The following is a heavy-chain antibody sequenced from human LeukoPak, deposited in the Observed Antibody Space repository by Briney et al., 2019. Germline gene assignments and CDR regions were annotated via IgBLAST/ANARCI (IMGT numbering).Heavy chain of an antibody. CDR1: GGSISSGSYY. CDR2: FYSSGSN. Sequence: PSETLSLTCTVSGGSISSGSYYWSWIPPPAGKGLEWIGRFYSSGSNNYNPYLKSRVTISVDPSKNQSSLKLSSVPAADTAVYDCAREGGGYNLFVYWGQGTLVTVSS. J-gene: IGHJ4*02. V-gene: IGHV4-61*02. D-gene: IGHD5-24*01. CDR3: AREGGGYNLFVY.